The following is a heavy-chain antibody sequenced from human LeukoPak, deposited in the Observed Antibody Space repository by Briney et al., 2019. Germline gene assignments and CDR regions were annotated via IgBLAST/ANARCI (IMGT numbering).Heavy chain of an antibody. CDR3: ARGLGSTGKFDY. J-gene: IGHJ4*02. V-gene: IGHV1-46*01. Sequence: RASVKVSCKASGYTFTSYYMHWVRQAPGQGLEWMGIINPSGGSTYYARKFQGRVTMTRDTSTSTVYLEVSSLRSEDTAVYYCARGLGSTGKFDYWGQGTLVTVSS. CDR1: GYTFTSYY. D-gene: IGHD1-26*01. CDR2: INPSGGST.